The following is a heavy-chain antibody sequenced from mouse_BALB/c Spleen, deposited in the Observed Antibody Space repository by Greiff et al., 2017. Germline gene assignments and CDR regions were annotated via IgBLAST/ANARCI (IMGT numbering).Heavy chain of an antibody. CDR1: GFTFSSYA. CDR3: ARIYYDYDGFAY. Sequence: EVMLVESGGGLVKPGGSLKLSCAASGFTFSSYAMSWVRQSPEKRLEWVAEISSGGSYTYYPDTVTGRFTISRDNAKNTLYLEISSLRSEDTAMYYCARIYYDYDGFAYWGQGTLVTVSA. D-gene: IGHD2-4*01. J-gene: IGHJ3*01. V-gene: IGHV5-9-4*01. CDR2: ISSGGSYT.